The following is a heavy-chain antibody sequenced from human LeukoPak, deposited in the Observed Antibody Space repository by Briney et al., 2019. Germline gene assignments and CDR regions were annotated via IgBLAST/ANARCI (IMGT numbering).Heavy chain of an antibody. Sequence: PGGSLRPSCAASGFAFNFHWMHWVRQAPGKGLVWVSRTNNDGSTTNYADSVKGRFTISRDNAKNTLFLQMNSLRAEDTAVYYCARSLGGGGDYWGQGTLVTVSS. CDR3: ARSLGGGGDY. CDR1: GFAFNFHW. V-gene: IGHV3-74*01. J-gene: IGHJ4*02. D-gene: IGHD2-15*01. CDR2: TNNDGSTT.